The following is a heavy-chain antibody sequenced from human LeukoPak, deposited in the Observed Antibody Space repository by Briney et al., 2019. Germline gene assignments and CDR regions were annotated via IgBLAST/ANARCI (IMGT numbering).Heavy chain of an antibody. CDR3: ARDQAAITTPLAWSFAL. Sequence: ASVKVSCKASANTFTDFYMHWVRQAPGQGLEWMGIFNPAGGRTSFAQKFQGRVTITRDTSTNTLYMELNSLRSEDTAVYYCARDQAAITTPLAWSFALWGRGTLVTVSS. CDR1: ANTFTDFY. CDR2: FNPAGGRT. D-gene: IGHD1-14*01. V-gene: IGHV1-46*01. J-gene: IGHJ2*01.